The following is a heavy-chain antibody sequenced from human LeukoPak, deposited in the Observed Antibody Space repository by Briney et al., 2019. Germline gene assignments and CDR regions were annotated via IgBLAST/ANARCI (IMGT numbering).Heavy chain of an antibody. CDR3: ASGDGYFGMDV. CDR1: GGSISSGNYY. CDR2: IYTSGST. J-gene: IGHJ6*02. D-gene: IGHD2-21*01. V-gene: IGHV4-61*02. Sequence: SETLSLTCTVSGGSISSGNYYCSWIRQPAGKGLEWIGRIYTSGSTDYNPSLQSRVTISSDTSKQQFFLNLSSVTGADTAVYYCASGDGYFGMDVWGQGTTVTVSS.